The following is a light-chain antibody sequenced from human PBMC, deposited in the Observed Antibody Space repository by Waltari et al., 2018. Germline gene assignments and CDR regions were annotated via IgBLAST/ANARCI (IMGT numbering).Light chain of an antibody. J-gene: IGLJ2*01. V-gene: IGLV3-1*01. CDR2: QDS. Sequence: SYELTQPPSVSVSPGQTASITCSGDKLGDKYVSWYQLKPGQSPVRVIYQDSQRPAGIPERFSGSNSGNTATLTISGTQAMDEADYYCQAWDSSTVVFGGGTKLTVL. CDR3: QAWDSSTVV. CDR1: KLGDKY.